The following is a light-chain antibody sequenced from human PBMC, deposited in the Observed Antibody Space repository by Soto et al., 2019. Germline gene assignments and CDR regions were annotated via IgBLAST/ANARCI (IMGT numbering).Light chain of an antibody. CDR3: KSYASSNTYV. J-gene: IGLJ1*01. Sequence: SVLAQSPSASGSPGQTDTISCTGTKNDIGVYDFVSWYQHHPGKATRLIIYEVVRRPSGVPDRFSGSKSGNTASLTVSGLQAADEADYFCKSYASSNTYVFGSGTKVTVL. CDR2: EVV. V-gene: IGLV2-8*01. CDR1: KNDIGVYDF.